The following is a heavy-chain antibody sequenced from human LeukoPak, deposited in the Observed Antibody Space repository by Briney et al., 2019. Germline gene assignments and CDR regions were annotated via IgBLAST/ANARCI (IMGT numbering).Heavy chain of an antibody. J-gene: IGHJ5*02. CDR1: GGSVSSGSYY. D-gene: IGHD2-15*01. CDR2: IYYSGST. V-gene: IGHV4-39*07. CDR3: ARATLGYCSGGSCYSFDP. Sequence: SETLSLTCTVSGGSVSSGSYYWSWIRQPPGKGLEWIGSIYYSGSTYYNPSLKSRVTISVDTSKNQFSLNLSSVTAADTAVYYCARATLGYCSGGSCYSFDPWGQGTLVTVSS.